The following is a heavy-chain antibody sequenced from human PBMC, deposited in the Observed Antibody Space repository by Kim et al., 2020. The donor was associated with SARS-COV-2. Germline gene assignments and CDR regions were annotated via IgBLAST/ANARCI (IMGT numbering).Heavy chain of an antibody. CDR3: TTLPPGYSSDY. V-gene: IGHV3-15*01. Sequence: TDYAAPVKGRFTISRDDSKNTLYLQMNSLKTEDTAVYYCTTLPPGYSSDYWGQGTLVTVSS. J-gene: IGHJ4*02. D-gene: IGHD5-18*01. CDR2: T.